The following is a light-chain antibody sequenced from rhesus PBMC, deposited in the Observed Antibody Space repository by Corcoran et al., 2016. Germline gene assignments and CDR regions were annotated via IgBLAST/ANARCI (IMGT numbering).Light chain of an antibody. CDR3: QQYESYPVT. CDR1: QGIISS. J-gene: IGKJ4*01. Sequence: DTQMTQSPSSLSAFLGDNVTITCRASQGIISSLNWFQQTQGKAPKPLLFAATTLKSGVPSRLSGRGSWSDFTLTIRSLQPGDFATYYCQQYESYPVTFGGVTKVEIK. V-gene: IGKV1-28*02. CDR2: AAT.